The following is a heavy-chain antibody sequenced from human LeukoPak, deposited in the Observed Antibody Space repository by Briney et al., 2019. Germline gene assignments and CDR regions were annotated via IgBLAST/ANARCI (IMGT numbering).Heavy chain of an antibody. CDR2: ISGSSKTI. V-gene: IGHV3-48*01. J-gene: IGHJ4*02. CDR1: GFTFSSFT. CDR3: ARGGYDSGSLWFVY. Sequence: PGGSLRLSCAASGFTFSSFTMNWVRQAPGKGLEWISYISGSSKTIYYADSVKGRLTISRDNAKNSLYLQMNSPRAEDTAVYYCARGGYDSGSLWFVYWGQGTLVTVSS. D-gene: IGHD3-10*01.